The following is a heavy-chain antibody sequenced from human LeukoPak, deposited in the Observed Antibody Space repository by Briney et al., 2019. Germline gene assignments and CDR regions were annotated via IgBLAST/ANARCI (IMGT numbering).Heavy chain of an antibody. Sequence: PSETLSLTCAVYGGSFSGYYWSWIRQPPVKGLEWIGEINHSGSTNYNPSLKSRVTISVDTSKNQFSLKLSSVTAADTAVYYRARSSSSARISYYYGMDVWGQGTTVTVSS. D-gene: IGHD2-2*01. CDR2: INHSGST. V-gene: IGHV4-34*01. J-gene: IGHJ6*02. CDR3: ARSSSSARISYYYGMDV. CDR1: GGSFSGYY.